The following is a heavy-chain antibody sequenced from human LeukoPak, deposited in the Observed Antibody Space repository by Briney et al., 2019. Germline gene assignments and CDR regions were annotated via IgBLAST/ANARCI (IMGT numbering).Heavy chain of an antibody. D-gene: IGHD4-17*01. J-gene: IGHJ5*02. V-gene: IGHV4-59*01. Sequence: TPSETLSLTCTVSGGSMGSYYWSWIRQPPGKGLEWIGYIYYSGSTNYNPSLKSRVTISVDTSKNQFSLKLSSVTAADTAVYYCARATLTVDWFDPWGQGTLVTVSS. CDR3: ARATLTVDWFDP. CDR1: GGSMGSYY. CDR2: IYYSGST.